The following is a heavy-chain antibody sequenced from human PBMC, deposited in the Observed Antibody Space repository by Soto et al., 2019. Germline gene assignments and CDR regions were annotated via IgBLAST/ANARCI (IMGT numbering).Heavy chain of an antibody. D-gene: IGHD6-19*01. V-gene: IGHV3-33*01. CDR2: IWYDGNTK. CDR1: GFTFNSYG. J-gene: IGHJ6*02. CDR3: ARPLVAPVAGPYYYGMDV. Sequence: QIQLVESGGGVVQPGSCLRLSCAASGFTFNSYGFNWVRQAPGKGLEWVAVIWYDGNTKYYADSVKGRFTISRDNLKNTLYLQMNSLTAEDTAVYYCARPLVAPVAGPYYYGMDVWGQGTTVTVSS.